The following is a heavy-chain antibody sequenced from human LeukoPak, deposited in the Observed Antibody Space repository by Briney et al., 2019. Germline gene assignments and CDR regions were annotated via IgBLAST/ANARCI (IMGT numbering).Heavy chain of an antibody. J-gene: IGHJ5*02. CDR2: IYPGDSDT. Sequence: GESLKISCKGSGYSITSYWIGWVRQLPGKGLEWMGIIYPGDSDTRYSPSFQGQVTISADKSISTAYLQWSSLKASDTAMYYCARLGDYGDYEDWFDPWGQGTLVTFSS. CDR3: ARLGDYGDYEDWFDP. V-gene: IGHV5-51*01. CDR1: GYSITSYW. D-gene: IGHD4-17*01.